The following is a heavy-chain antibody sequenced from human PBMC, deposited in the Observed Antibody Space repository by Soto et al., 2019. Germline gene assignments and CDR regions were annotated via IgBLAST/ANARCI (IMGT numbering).Heavy chain of an antibody. J-gene: IGHJ4*02. Sequence: GVSLRLSCSASGFTFSSYAMSWVRQAPGKGLQWVSTISGSGRSTYYADSVKGLFTISRDNSKNTVFLQMNSLRAEDTAVYYCAKEYRMAAAGYYFDSWGQGTLVTVSS. CDR1: GFTFSSYA. CDR3: AKEYRMAAAGYYFDS. V-gene: IGHV3-23*01. CDR2: ISGSGRST. D-gene: IGHD6-13*01.